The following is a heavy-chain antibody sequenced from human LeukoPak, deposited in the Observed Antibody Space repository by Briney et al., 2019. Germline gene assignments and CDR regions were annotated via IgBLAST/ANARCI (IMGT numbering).Heavy chain of an antibody. CDR2: INLMEGT. D-gene: IGHD3-22*01. J-gene: IGHJ4*02. CDR1: AGSFRGYY. Sequence: SQTLSLTCAVSAGSFRGYYWGWIGQPPCKGLEWIREINLMEGTNYNPSLKSRVTISVDTSKNQFSPKLSSVTAADTAVYYCARGYYYDSSGPPHPALYYFDYWGQGTLVTVSS. CDR3: ARGYYYDSSGPPHPALYYFDY. V-gene: IGHV4-34*01.